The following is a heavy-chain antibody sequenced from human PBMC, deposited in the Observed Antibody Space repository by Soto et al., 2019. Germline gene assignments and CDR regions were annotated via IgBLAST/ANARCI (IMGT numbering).Heavy chain of an antibody. D-gene: IGHD2-15*01. V-gene: IGHV1-69*12. CDR1: GGRFNTNA. J-gene: IGHJ4*02. CDR3: TREAHGGNFES. CDR2: IIAIVDKA. Sequence: QVQLVQSGAEVKKPGSSVKVSCKVSGGRFNTNAISWLRQAPGQGLEWMGGIIAIVDKANYAQKFQDRVTMTADESTSTAYMELSSLRSDDTAVYFCTREAHGGNFESWGQGTLVTVSS.